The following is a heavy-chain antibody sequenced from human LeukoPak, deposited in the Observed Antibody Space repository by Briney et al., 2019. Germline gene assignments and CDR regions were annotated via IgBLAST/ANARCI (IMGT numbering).Heavy chain of an antibody. CDR3: GRVQKTQTGGTPDY. D-gene: IGHD1-14*01. CDR1: GFTFSTFW. J-gene: IGHJ4*02. CDR2: INQDGSEK. Sequence: GGSLRLSCAASGFTFSTFWMAWARQAPGKGLEWVANINQDGSEKDYVDSVKGRFTISRDNAKNSLYLQVNSLRDDDTAVYYCGRVQKTQTGGTPDYWGQGTLVTVSS. V-gene: IGHV3-7*01.